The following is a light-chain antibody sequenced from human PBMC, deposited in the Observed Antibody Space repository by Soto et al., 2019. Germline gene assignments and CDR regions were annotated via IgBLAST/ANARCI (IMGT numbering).Light chain of an antibody. CDR1: QSVSSSY. J-gene: IGKJ4*01. V-gene: IGKV3-20*01. Sequence: EIVLTQSPGTLSLSPGERATLSCRASQSVSSSYLAWYQQKPGQAPRLLIYGASSRATGIPDRFSGSGSGTDFTLTISRLEPEDFAVYYCQQYGSSQLXXXGGTKVEIK. CDR2: GAS. CDR3: QQYGSSQLX.